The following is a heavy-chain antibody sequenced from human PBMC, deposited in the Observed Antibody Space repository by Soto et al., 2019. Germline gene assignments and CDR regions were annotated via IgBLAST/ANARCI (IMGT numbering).Heavy chain of an antibody. CDR2: ITSDTKTI. CDR1: GFTFSVYS. CDR3: ARSVEGHFDY. D-gene: IGHD6-19*01. J-gene: IGHJ4*02. Sequence: EVQLVESGGDLVQRGGSLRLSCVASGFTFSVYSMNWVRQAPGKGLEWFSYITSDTKTIKYADSVKGRFTISGDNAKNSVYLQMNSLRDDDTAVYYCARSVEGHFDYWGQGTVVTVSS. V-gene: IGHV3-48*02.